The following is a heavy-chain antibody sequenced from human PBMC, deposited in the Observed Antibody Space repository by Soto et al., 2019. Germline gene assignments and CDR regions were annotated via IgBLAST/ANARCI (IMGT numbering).Heavy chain of an antibody. D-gene: IGHD1-26*01. V-gene: IGHV3-30*18. CDR2: ISYDGSNK. Sequence: QVQLVESGGGVVQPGRSLRLSCAASGITFSSYGMHWVRQAPGKGLEWVAVISYDGSNKYYADSVKGRFTISRDNSKNTLYLHMNSLRAEDTAVYYCVKDRFVVGIIDYWGQGILLTVSS. CDR1: GITFSSYG. J-gene: IGHJ4*02. CDR3: VKDRFVVGIIDY.